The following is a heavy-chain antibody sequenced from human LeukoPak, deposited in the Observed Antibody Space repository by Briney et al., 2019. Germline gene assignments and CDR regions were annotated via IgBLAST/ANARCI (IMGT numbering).Heavy chain of an antibody. CDR1: GFTSSRNW. J-gene: IGHJ6*03. Sequence: SGGSLRLSCAASGFTSSRNWMSWGRQAPGRGLGWAANIKQEGSEIYYADSVKGRFTISRDNAKNSLYLQMNSLRAEDTAVYYCARDGATFSGYDWYYYMDVWGKGTTVTISS. CDR3: ARDGATFSGYDWYYYMDV. CDR2: IKQEGSEI. D-gene: IGHD5-12*01. V-gene: IGHV3-7*01.